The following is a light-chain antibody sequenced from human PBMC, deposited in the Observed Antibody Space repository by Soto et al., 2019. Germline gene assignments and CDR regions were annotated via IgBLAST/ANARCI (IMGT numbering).Light chain of an antibody. CDR2: EVE. CDR3: SSYTTSYFYV. J-gene: IGLJ1*01. Sequence: QSVLTQPASVSGSPGQSITISCTGSGRDIGAYNCVSWYQQHPGKAPKLIIYEVENRPSGVSNRFSASKSAFTASLTISGLQAEDEADYYCSSYTTSYFYVFGPGTKVTVL. V-gene: IGLV2-14*01. CDR1: GRDIGAYNC.